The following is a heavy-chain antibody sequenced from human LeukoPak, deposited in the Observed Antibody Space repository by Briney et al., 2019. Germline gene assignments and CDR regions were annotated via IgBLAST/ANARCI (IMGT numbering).Heavy chain of an antibody. J-gene: IGHJ4*02. V-gene: IGHV4-59*07. Sequence: PSDTLSLTCTVSGGSISSYYWSWMRRPPAKGLEAIGDIYYSGSTNYNPSLKSRVTISVDTSKNKFSLKLSSVTAADTAVYYCARVIYDSSGYYYFDYWGQGTLVTVSS. CDR1: GGSISSYY. D-gene: IGHD3-22*01. CDR2: IYYSGST. CDR3: ARVIYDSSGYYYFDY.